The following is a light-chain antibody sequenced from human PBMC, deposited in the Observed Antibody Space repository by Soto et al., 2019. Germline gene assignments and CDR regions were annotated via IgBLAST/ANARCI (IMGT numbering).Light chain of an antibody. J-gene: IGKJ2*01. CDR2: DAS. V-gene: IGKV1-39*01. Sequence: DIQMTQSPSSLSASVGDRVTITCQASQDISNYLNWYQQKPGKAPKLLIYDASNLETGVPSRFSGSGSGTDFTLTISSLQPEDFATYYCQQSYSTPVFGQGTKLEIK. CDR3: QQSYSTPV. CDR1: QDISNY.